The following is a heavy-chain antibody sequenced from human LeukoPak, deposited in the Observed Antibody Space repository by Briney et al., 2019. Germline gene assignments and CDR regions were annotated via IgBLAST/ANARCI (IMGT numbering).Heavy chain of an antibody. V-gene: IGHV4-59*01. D-gene: IGHD3-22*01. CDR2: IYYSGST. J-gene: IGHJ4*02. Sequence: SETLSLTCTVSGGSISSYYWSWIRQPPGKGLEWIGYIYYSGSTNYNPSLKSRVTISVDTSKNQFSLKLSSVTAADTAVYYCARDRHYCDSSGYYAGFDYWGQGTLVTVSS. CDR3: ARDRHYCDSSGYYAGFDY. CDR1: GGSISSYY.